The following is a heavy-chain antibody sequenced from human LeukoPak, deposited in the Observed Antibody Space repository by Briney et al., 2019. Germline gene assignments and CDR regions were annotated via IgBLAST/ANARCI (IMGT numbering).Heavy chain of an antibody. V-gene: IGHV6-1*01. CDR1: GDXVSRNSAT. J-gene: IGHJ4*02. CDR2: TYYRATWTN. Sequence: SQTLSLTCAISGDXVSRNSATWNWIRQSPSRGLEWLGRTYYRATWTNDYAESVKSRITINPDTSKNQFSLQLNSVTPEDTAVYYCAEGNAAFEHWGQGALVSVSS. CDR3: AEGNAAFEH. D-gene: IGHD2-2*01.